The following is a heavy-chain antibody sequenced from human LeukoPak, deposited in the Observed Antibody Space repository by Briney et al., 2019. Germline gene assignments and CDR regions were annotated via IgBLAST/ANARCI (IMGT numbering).Heavy chain of an antibody. CDR1: GGSISSYY. V-gene: IGHV4-59*01. Sequence: SETLSLTCTVSGGSISSYYWSWIRQPPGKGLEWIGYIYYSGSTNYNPSLKSRVTISVDTSKNQFSLKLSSVTAADTAVYYCARVPLSYGSGSYYTPGAFDIWGQGTMVTVSS. D-gene: IGHD3-10*01. CDR3: ARVPLSYGSGSYYTPGAFDI. J-gene: IGHJ3*02. CDR2: IYYSGST.